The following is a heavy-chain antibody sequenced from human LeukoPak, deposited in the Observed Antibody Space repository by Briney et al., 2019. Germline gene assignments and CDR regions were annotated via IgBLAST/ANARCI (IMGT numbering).Heavy chain of an antibody. CDR3: ATTAIKDSGSYFDY. Sequence: VASVKVSCKASGGTFSSYAISWVRQAPGQGREWMGRIIPIFGTANYAQKFQGGVTITTEESTSTAYMGLSSLRSESTAGFYWATTAIKDSGSYFDYWGQGTLVTVSS. D-gene: IGHD1-26*01. V-gene: IGHV1-69*05. CDR1: GGTFSSYA. J-gene: IGHJ4*02. CDR2: IIPIFGTA.